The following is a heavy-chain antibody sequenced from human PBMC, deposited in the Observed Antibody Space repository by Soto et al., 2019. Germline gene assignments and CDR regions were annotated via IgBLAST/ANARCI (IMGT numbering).Heavy chain of an antibody. CDR1: GFTFRRYD. D-gene: IGHD3-9*01. CDR3: ARLYDVLTNGMDV. CDR2: ISSSSISI. V-gene: IGHV3-21*01. Sequence: EVQLEESGGGLVKPGGSLRLSCSASGFTFRRYDMNWVRQAPGKGLEWVSSISSSSISIHYGDSVKSRFTISRDNARKVLYLQMNSLRAEDAAVYFCARLYDVLTNGMDVWGQGTTVTVS. J-gene: IGHJ6*02.